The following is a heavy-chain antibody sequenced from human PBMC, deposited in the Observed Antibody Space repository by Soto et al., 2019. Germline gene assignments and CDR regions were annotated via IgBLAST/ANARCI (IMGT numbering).Heavy chain of an antibody. Sequence: EVQLVESGGGLVKPGGSLRLSCAASGFTLSSYSMNWVRQAPGKGLEWVSSISSSSSYIYYADSVKGRFTISRDNAKNSLYLQMNSLRAEDTAVYYCARGAYDFWSGYYVGTLGFDYWGQGTLVTVSS. CDR1: GFTLSSYS. J-gene: IGHJ4*02. CDR2: ISSSSSYI. V-gene: IGHV3-21*01. D-gene: IGHD3-3*01. CDR3: ARGAYDFWSGYYVGTLGFDY.